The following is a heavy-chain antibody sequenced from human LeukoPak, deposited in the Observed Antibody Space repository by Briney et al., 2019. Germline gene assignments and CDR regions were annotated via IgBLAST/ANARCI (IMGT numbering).Heavy chain of an antibody. V-gene: IGHV4-4*02. CDR3: TTNGWYCLDH. Sequence: SETLSLTCAVSGGSIGSDNWWSWVRQPPGKRLEWIGEIHHRGGTNYNPSLQSRVTISVDKSNNHFSLRLTSVTAADTAVYYCTTNGWYCLDHWGQGALVTVSS. J-gene: IGHJ1*01. CDR2: IHHRGGT. D-gene: IGHD6-19*01. CDR1: GGSIGSDNW.